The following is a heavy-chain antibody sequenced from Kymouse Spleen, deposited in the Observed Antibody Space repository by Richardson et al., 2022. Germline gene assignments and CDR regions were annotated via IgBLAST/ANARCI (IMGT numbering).Heavy chain of an antibody. CDR1: GFTFSSYG. V-gene: IGHV3-33*01. J-gene: IGHJ6*02. CDR3: ARDQLYCTNGVCYAYYYYGMDV. Sequence: QVQLVESGGGVVQPGRSLRLSCAASGFTFSSYGMHWVRQAPGKGLEWVAVIWYDGSNKYYADSVKGRFTISRDNSKNTLYLQMNSLRAEDTAVYYCARDQLYCTNGVCYAYYYYGMDVWGQGTTVTVSS. D-gene: IGHD2-8*01. CDR2: IWYDGSNK.